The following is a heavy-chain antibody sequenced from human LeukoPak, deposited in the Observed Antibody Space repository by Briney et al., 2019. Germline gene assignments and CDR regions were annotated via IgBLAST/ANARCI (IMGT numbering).Heavy chain of an antibody. CDR3: ARGVDAGVDY. V-gene: IGHV1-8*01. J-gene: IGHJ4*02. Sequence: ASVNVSCTASGYTFSNYDINWVRQATGQGLEWMGWMSPKNENTGYAQKFQGRLTMTRDSSTSTAYMELTSLTFEDTAMYFCARGVDAGVDYWGQGTLVTVSS. D-gene: IGHD2-15*01. CDR1: GYTFSNYD. CDR2: MSPKNENT.